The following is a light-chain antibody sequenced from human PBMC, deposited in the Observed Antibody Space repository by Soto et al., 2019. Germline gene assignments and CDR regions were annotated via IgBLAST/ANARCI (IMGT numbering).Light chain of an antibody. Sequence: AIQLTQSPSSLSASVGDRVTITCRASQGISSALAWYQQKPGKAPKLLIYDASNLESGVPSRFSGSGSGTDFTLPISSLQPEDFATYYCQQFNTYPPGSTFGQGTRLEIK. J-gene: IGKJ5*01. CDR1: QGISSA. V-gene: IGKV1-13*02. CDR3: QQFNTYPPGST. CDR2: DAS.